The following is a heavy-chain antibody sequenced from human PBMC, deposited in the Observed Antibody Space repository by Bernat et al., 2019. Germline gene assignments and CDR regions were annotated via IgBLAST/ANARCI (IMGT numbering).Heavy chain of an antibody. D-gene: IGHD3-22*01. CDR1: GGSISTSSYY. CDR3: ARLLYDRSGYYYFDN. CDR2: LYYSGRT. J-gene: IGHJ4*02. V-gene: IGHV4-39*01. Sequence: QLQLQESGPGLVKPSETLSLTCTVSGGSISTSSYYWGWIRQPPGKGLEWIGSLYYSGRTYDNPSLKSRVTISVDTSKNQCSLKLSFVTAADTAVYYCARLLYDRSGYYYFDNWGQGTLVTVSS.